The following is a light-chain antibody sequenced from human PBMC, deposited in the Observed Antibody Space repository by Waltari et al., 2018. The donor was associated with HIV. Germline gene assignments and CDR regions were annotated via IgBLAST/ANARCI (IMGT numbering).Light chain of an antibody. CDR3: QVWDSSSNHVV. Sequence: SYVLTQPPPVSVAPGQTARIPCQGDHIRGKRVHGYPQKAGHAPVLVIYYDNDRPSGIPERFSGFNSGNTATLTISGVEAGDEADYYCQVWDSSSNHVVFGGGTKLTAL. V-gene: IGLV3-21*04. J-gene: IGLJ3*02. CDR1: HIRGKR. CDR2: YDN.